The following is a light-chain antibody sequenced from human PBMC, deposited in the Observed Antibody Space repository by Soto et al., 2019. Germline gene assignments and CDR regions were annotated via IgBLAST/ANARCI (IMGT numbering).Light chain of an antibody. J-gene: IGLJ2*01. CDR2: DND. V-gene: IGLV1-51*01. CDR3: GTWETYLSAGV. Sequence: QSVLTQPPSVSAAPGQTVTISCSGRGSNIGSNSVSWYQQVPGTAPKLLLYDNDKRPSGIPDRFFGSKSGTSATLGIAGLQTADEAVYYCGTWETYLSAGVFGGGTQLTVL. CDR1: GSNIGSNS.